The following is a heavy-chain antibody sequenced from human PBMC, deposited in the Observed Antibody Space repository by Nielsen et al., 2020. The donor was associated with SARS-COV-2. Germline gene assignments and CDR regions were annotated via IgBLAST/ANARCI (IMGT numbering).Heavy chain of an antibody. D-gene: IGHD3-9*01. Sequence: SGPTLVKPTQTLTLTCTFSGFSLSTSGMCVSWIRQPPGKALEWLALIDWDDDKYYSTSLKTRLTISKDTSKNQVVLTMTNMDPVDTATYYCARTSPPFYYDILTGYSPIFDYWGQGTLVTVSS. CDR1: GFSLSTSGMC. V-gene: IGHV2-70*01. CDR2: IDWDDDK. J-gene: IGHJ4*02. CDR3: ARTSPPFYYDILTGYSPIFDY.